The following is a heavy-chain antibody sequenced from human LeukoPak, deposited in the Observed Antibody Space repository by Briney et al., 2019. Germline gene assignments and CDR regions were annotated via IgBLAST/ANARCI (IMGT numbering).Heavy chain of an antibody. CDR1: GFTFDDYA. CDR2: ISWNGGSI. D-gene: IGHD4-23*01. Sequence: GRSLRLSGAASGFTFDDYAMHWVRQAPGKGLEWVSGISWNGGSIEYADSVKGRFTISRDNAKNSLYLQMNSLRAEDTALYYCAKDDSYGGNSNFDYWGQGTLVTVSS. CDR3: AKDDSYGGNSNFDY. J-gene: IGHJ4*02. V-gene: IGHV3-9*01.